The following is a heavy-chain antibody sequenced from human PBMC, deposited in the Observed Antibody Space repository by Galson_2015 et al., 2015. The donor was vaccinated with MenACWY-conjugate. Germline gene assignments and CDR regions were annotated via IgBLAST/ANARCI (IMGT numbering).Heavy chain of an antibody. CDR1: EYSFTRFW. J-gene: IGHJ4*02. Sequence: QSGAAVKKPGESLKISCKGSEYSFTRFWIGWVRQMPGKGLEWMGIIYPPDSDTKYSPSFQGQVTMSADKSITTTYLQWSSLKASDTAMYYCAIAIYDFWSGYSFDYWGQGTQVTVSS. V-gene: IGHV5-51*01. D-gene: IGHD3-3*01. CDR3: AIAIYDFWSGYSFDY. CDR2: IYPPDSDT.